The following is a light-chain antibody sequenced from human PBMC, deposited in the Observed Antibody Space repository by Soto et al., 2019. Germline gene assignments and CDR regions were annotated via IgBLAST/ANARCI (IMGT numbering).Light chain of an antibody. CDR3: QSYDSSLSVV. Sequence: QLVLTQPPSVSRAPGQRVTISCTGSSSNIGAGYDVHWYQQLPGTAPKLLIYGNSNRPSGVPDRFSGSKSGTSASLAITGLQAEDEADYYRQSYDSSLSVVFGGGTKLTVL. V-gene: IGLV1-40*01. CDR1: SSNIGAGYD. J-gene: IGLJ2*01. CDR2: GNS.